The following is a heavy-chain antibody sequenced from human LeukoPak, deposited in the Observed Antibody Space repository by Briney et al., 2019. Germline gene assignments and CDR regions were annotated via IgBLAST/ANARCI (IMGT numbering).Heavy chain of an antibody. J-gene: IGHJ4*02. V-gene: IGHV3-53*01. Sequence: GGSLRLSCAASGFTVSSNYMSWVRQAPGKGLEWVSVVYSGGNTYYADSVKGRFTVSRDNAKNSLYLQMNSLRAEDTAVYYCARAGYTSSWYADYWGQGTLVTVSS. D-gene: IGHD6-13*01. CDR1: GFTVSSNY. CDR2: VYSGGNT. CDR3: ARAGYTSSWYADY.